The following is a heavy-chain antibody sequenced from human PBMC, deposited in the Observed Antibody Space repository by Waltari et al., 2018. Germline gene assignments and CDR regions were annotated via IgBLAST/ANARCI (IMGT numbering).Heavy chain of an antibody. CDR2: IIPIFGTA. Sequence: QVQLVQSGAEVKKPGSSVKVSCKASGGTFSSYAISWVRTATGQGLEWMGGIIPIFGTANYAQKFQGRVTITADESTSTAYMELSSLRSEDTAVYYCEAVAEDYYYYGMDVWGQGTTVTVSS. D-gene: IGHD6-19*01. J-gene: IGHJ6*02. V-gene: IGHV1-69*01. CDR1: GGTFSSYA. CDR3: EAVAEDYYYYGMDV.